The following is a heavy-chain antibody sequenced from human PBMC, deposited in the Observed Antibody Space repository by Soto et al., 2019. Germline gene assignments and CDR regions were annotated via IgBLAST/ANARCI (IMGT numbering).Heavy chain of an antibody. CDR2: ISGDGSST. J-gene: IGHJ4*02. CDR1: EFTFRSYW. CDR3: VRDHRRDY. Sequence: EVQLVDSGGGLVQPGGSLRLSCAASEFTFRSYWMHWVRQSPGKGLVWVSRISGDGSSTTYADSVRGRFTISRDNAKNTVYLQMNSLRADDTAVYYCVRDHRRDYWGQGTLVTVSS. V-gene: IGHV3-74*01.